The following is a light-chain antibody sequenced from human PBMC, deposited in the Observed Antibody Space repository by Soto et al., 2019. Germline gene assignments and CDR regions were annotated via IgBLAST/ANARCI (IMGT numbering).Light chain of an antibody. J-gene: IGKJ4*01. CDR2: DAS. CDR1: QNVGSY. CDR3: QQRGNWPLT. Sequence: EIVLTQSPATLSLSPGERATLSCRASQNVGSYLAWYQQKPGQAPRLLIYDASNRATGIPARFSGSGSGTDFSRTIASLEPEDFAVYSCQQRGNWPLTFGGGTKLEIK. V-gene: IGKV3-11*01.